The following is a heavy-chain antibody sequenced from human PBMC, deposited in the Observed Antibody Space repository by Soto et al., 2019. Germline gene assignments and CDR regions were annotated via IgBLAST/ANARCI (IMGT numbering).Heavy chain of an antibody. CDR1: GGTFSSYA. V-gene: IGHV1-69*12. Sequence: QVQLVQSGAEVKKPGSSVKVSCKASGGTFSSYAISWVRQAPGQGLEWMGGIIPIFGTVNYAQKFQGRVTITADESTSTAHMELSSLRSEDTAVYYCARHDCISSSCYYYYYYGMDVWGQGTTVTVSS. D-gene: IGHD2-2*01. CDR3: ARHDCISSSCYYYYYYGMDV. CDR2: IIPIFGTV. J-gene: IGHJ6*02.